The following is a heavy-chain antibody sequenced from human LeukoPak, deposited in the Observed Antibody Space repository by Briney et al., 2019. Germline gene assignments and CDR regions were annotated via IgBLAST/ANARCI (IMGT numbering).Heavy chain of an antibody. D-gene: IGHD3-22*01. CDR3: ARLSEGRYYYDSSGFSYYYYYMDV. Sequence: SETLSLTCTVSGYSISSGFYWGWIRQPPGQGLEWIGSIYHSGSTYYNPSLKSRVTMSVDTSKNQFSLKLSSVTAADTAVYYCARLSEGRYYYDSSGFSYYYYYMDVWGKGTTVTISS. CDR2: IYHSGST. CDR1: GYSISSGFY. V-gene: IGHV4-38-2*02. J-gene: IGHJ6*03.